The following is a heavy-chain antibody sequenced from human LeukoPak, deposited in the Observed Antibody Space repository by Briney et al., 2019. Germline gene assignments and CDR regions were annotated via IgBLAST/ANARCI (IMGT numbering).Heavy chain of an antibody. Sequence: TSETLSLTCSVSGGSISSYYWSWIRQPPGKGLEWIGYFYYSGSTNYNPSLKSRVTISVDTSKNQFSLKHSSITAADTAAYYCASGGYSGYHGIEYWGQGTLVTVSS. V-gene: IGHV4-59*01. CDR2: FYYSGST. CDR1: GGSISSYY. J-gene: IGHJ4*02. CDR3: ASGGYSGYHGIEY. D-gene: IGHD5-12*01.